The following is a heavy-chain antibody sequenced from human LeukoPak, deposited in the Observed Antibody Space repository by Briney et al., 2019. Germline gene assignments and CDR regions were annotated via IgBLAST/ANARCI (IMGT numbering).Heavy chain of an antibody. CDR2: IKSKTDGGTT. CDR1: GFTFSNAW. J-gene: IGHJ6*02. CDR3: VATSAWYYYYGMDV. D-gene: IGHD5-12*01. V-gene: IGHV3-15*01. Sequence: GGSLRLSCAASGFTFSNAWMSWVRQAPGKGLEWVGRIKSKTDGGTTDYAAPVKGRFTISRDDSKNTLYLQMNSLKTEDTAVYYAVATSAWYYYYGMDVWGQGTTVTVSS.